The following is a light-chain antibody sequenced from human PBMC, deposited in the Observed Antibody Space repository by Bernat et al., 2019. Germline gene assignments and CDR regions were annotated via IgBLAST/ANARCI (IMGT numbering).Light chain of an antibody. CDR3: QQYGSSPFT. J-gene: IGKJ2*01. V-gene: IGKV3-20*01. CDR2: GAS. Sequence: VLTQSPGSLSLSPGERATLSCRASQSISSTYLAWYQQKPGQSPRLLIYGASTRASGIPDRFSGSGSGTDFTLTISRLEPEDFAVYYCQQYGSSPFTFGQVTKLEI. CDR1: QSISSTY.